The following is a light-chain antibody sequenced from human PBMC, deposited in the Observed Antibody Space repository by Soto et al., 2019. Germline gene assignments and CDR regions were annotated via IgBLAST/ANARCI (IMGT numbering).Light chain of an antibody. Sequence: QSALTQPASVSGSPGQSITISCTGSSSDVGAYRYVSWFQQHPGRAPKLIIYEVSNQPSGVSDRFSGSKSGNTASLTISGLKAEDEADYHCSSYTTTTAWVFGGGTKLTVL. CDR2: EVS. CDR3: SSYTTTTAWV. CDR1: SSDVGAYRY. J-gene: IGLJ3*02. V-gene: IGLV2-14*01.